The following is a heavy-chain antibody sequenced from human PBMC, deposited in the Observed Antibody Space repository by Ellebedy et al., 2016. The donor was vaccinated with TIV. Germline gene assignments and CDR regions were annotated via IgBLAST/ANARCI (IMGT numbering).Heavy chain of an antibody. V-gene: IGHV3-23*01. CDR3: ARSTHSSADY. D-gene: IGHD6-19*01. CDR2: IRGSGGGT. Sequence: GESLKISXAASGFTLSSCAMTWVRQAPGKGLEWVSSIRGSGGGTYYADSVKGRFTISRDNARNSLYLQMNSLRVEDTALYYCARSTHSSADYWGQGTLVSVSS. CDR1: GFTLSSCA. J-gene: IGHJ4*02.